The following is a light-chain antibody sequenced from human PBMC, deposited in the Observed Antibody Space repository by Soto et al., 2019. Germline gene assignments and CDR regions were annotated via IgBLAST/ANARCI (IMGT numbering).Light chain of an antibody. V-gene: IGKV1-6*02. CDR1: QGIGND. CDR2: AAT. CDR3: LQDHNYPHT. J-gene: IGKJ4*02. Sequence: AIQMAQSPSSLSASVGDRVTITCRASQGIGNDVGWYPQKPGKAPKLLLYAATTLQSGVPSRFSGTRSGTDFTLTISSLQPEDFATYYCLQDHNYPHTFGGGTKVEIK.